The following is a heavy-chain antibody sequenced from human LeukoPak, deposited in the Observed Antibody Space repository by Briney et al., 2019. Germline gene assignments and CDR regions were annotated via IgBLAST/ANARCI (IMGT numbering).Heavy chain of an antibody. CDR1: GYTFTSHY. CDR2: MKPSDDSR. V-gene: IGHV1-46*01. CDR3: ARGSDDSSGYYYSGGYGMDV. D-gene: IGHD3-22*01. Sequence: GASVKLSCKASGYTFTSHYIHWVRQAPGQGLEWMAIMKPSDDSRNYAQKFQGRVTITADESTSTAYMELRSLRSEDTAVYYCARGSDDSSGYYYSGGYGMDVWGQGTTVTVSS. J-gene: IGHJ6*02.